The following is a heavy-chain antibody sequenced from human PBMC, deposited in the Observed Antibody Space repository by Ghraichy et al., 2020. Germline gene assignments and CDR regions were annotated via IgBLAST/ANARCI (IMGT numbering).Heavy chain of an antibody. Sequence: GGSLRLSCAASGFTFSSYSMNWVRQAPGKGLEWVSYISSSSSTIYYADSVKGRFTISRDNAKNSLYLQMNSLRDEDTAVYYCARVGDYDFWRYYFDYWGQGTLVTVSS. J-gene: IGHJ4*02. CDR2: ISSSSSTI. V-gene: IGHV3-48*02. D-gene: IGHD3-3*01. CDR3: ARVGDYDFWRYYFDY. CDR1: GFTFSSYS.